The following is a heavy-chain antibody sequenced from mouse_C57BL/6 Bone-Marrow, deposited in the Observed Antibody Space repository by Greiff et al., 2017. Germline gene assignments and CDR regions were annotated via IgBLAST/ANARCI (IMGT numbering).Heavy chain of an antibody. CDR3: ARLRSDY. D-gene: IGHD2-12*01. CDR1: GFTFSSYG. V-gene: IGHV5-6*01. CDR2: ISSGGSYT. J-gene: IGHJ2*01. Sequence: EVQLQESGGDLVKPGGSLKLSCAASGFTFSSYGMSWVRQTPDKRLEWVATISSGGSYTYYPDSVKGRFTISRDNAKNTLYLQMSSLESEDTAMYYCARLRSDYWGQGTTLTVSS.